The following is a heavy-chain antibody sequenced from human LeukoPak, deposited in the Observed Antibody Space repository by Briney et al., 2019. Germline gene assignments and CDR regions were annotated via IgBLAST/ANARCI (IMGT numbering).Heavy chain of an antibody. Sequence: GGSLRLSCAASGIIFSNCWMSWVRQAPGKGLEWVANIKQDVSEKYYVDSVKGRFTISRDNAKNSLYLQMNRLRAEDTAVYYCARVGGITLALAPSPFPDYNYYYMDVWGKGTTVTVSS. J-gene: IGHJ6*03. CDR1: GIIFSNCW. D-gene: IGHD3-10*01. CDR2: IKQDVSEK. CDR3: ARVGGITLALAPSPFPDYNYYYMDV. V-gene: IGHV3-7*01.